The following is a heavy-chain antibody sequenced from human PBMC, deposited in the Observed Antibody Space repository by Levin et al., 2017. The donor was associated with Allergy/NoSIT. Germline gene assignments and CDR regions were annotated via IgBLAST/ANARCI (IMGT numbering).Heavy chain of an antibody. Sequence: ESGPTLVKPTQTLTLTCTFSGFSLSTSGVGVGWIRQPPGKALEWLALIYWNDDKRYSPSLKSRLTITKDTSKNQVVLTMTNMDPVDTATYFCAHRRLGGLKGNWFDPWGQGTLVTVSS. CDR3: AHRRLGGLKGNWFDP. CDR1: GFSLSTSGVG. V-gene: IGHV2-5*01. J-gene: IGHJ5*02. CDR2: IYWNDDK. D-gene: IGHD2-15*01.